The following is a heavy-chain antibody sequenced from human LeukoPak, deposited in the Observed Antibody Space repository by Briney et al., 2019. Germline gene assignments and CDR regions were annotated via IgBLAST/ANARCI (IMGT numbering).Heavy chain of an antibody. V-gene: IGHV5-51*01. J-gene: IGHJ4*02. CDR1: AYSFTSYW. CDR3: ARQGIAVTLDY. Sequence: HGESLKISCKGSAYSFTSYWIGWVRQMPGKGLEWMGIINPSDSDTRYSPSFQGQVTISVDKSIGTAYLQWSSLKASDTAMYYCARQGIAVTLDYWGQGTLVTVSS. D-gene: IGHD2-21*01. CDR2: INPSDSDT.